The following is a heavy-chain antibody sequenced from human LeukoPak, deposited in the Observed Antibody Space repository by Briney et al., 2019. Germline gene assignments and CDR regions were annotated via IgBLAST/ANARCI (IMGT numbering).Heavy chain of an antibody. D-gene: IGHD3-22*01. J-gene: IGHJ4*02. Sequence: SQTLSLTCAISGDSVSSNSAAWNWIRQSPSRGLEWLGRTYYRSKWYNDYAVSVKSRISINPDTSKNQFSLQLNSVTPEDTAIYYCARNGHDGSDYSYQFDNWGQGTLVTVSS. CDR3: ARNGHDGSDYSYQFDN. CDR1: GDSVSSNSAA. V-gene: IGHV6-1*01. CDR2: TYYRSKWYN.